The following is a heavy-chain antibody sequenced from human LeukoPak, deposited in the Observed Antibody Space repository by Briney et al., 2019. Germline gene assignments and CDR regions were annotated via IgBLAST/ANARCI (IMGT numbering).Heavy chain of an antibody. V-gene: IGHV4-34*01. CDR2: INYTGRT. CDR3: ARERRVEVSARQTVAFDM. J-gene: IGHJ3*02. CDR1: GGSFTEYH. Sequence: SETLSLTCAVYGGSFTEYHWSWIRQPPGKSLEWIGEINYTGRTHYNPSLTSRVTISIDMSERQFSLRLTSVTAADTAVYYCARERRVEVSARQTVAFDMWAQGTMVIVTS. D-gene: IGHD5/OR15-5a*01.